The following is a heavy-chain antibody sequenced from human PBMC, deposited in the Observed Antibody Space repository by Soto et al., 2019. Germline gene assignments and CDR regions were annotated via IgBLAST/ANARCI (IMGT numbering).Heavy chain of an antibody. Sequence: EVQLVESGGGLVEPGGSVRLSCAASGFTFSRYTMNWVRQAPGKGLEWVSSISYTSTYIYYADSFKGRFTISRDNAKNSLYLQMCGLRAEDTAMYYCARAGGYYDFYLDVWGKGTTLTVSS. J-gene: IGHJ6*03. CDR1: GFTFSRYT. D-gene: IGHD3-3*01. V-gene: IGHV3-21*01. CDR2: ISYTSTYI. CDR3: ARAGGYYDFYLDV.